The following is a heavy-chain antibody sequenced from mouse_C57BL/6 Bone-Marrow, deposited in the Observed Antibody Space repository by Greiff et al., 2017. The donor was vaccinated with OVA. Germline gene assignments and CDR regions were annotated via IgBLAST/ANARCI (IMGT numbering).Heavy chain of an antibody. CDR2: IYPGNSDT. Sequence: VQLQQSGTVLARPGASVKMSCKTSGYTFTSYWMHWVKQRPGQGLEWIGAIYPGNSDTSYNQKFKGKAKLTAVTSASTAYMELSSLTNEDSAVYYCTMGGNYLYAMDDWGQGTSVTVSS. J-gene: IGHJ4*01. V-gene: IGHV1-5*01. CDR3: TMGGNYLYAMDD. D-gene: IGHD2-1*01. CDR1: GYTFTSYW.